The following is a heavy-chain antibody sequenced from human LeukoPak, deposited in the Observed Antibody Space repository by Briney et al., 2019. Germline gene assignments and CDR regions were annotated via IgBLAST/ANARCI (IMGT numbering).Heavy chain of an antibody. J-gene: IGHJ4*02. CDR3: ARDTHLFDY. V-gene: IGHV3-74*01. Sequence: PGGSLRLSCAASGNYWMHWVRQAPGKGLVWVSHINSDGSWTSYADSVKGRFTISKDNAKNTVYLQMNSLRAEDTAVYYCARDTHLFDYWGQGTLVTVSS. CDR1: GNYW. CDR2: INSDGSWT.